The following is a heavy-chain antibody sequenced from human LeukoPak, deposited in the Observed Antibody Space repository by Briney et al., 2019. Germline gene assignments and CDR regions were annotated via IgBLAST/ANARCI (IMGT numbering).Heavy chain of an antibody. Sequence: GASVKVSCKASGYTFTRYYMHWVRQGPGQGLEWMGIINPSGGSTSYAQKFQGRVTMTRDMSTSTVYMELSSLRSEDTAVYYCAREAGTTDYYYMDVWGKGTTVTVSS. V-gene: IGHV1-46*01. CDR3: AREAGTTDYYYMDV. J-gene: IGHJ6*03. CDR2: INPSGGST. CDR1: GYTFTRYY. D-gene: IGHD1-7*01.